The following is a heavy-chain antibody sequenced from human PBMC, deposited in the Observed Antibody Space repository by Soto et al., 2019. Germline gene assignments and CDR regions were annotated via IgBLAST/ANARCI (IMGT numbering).Heavy chain of an antibody. V-gene: IGHV4-59*01. J-gene: IGHJ6*02. CDR2: IYYSGST. CDR3: ARDQNDILTGYGYYYGMDV. CDR1: GGSISSYY. Sequence: SETLSLTCTVSGGSISSYYWSWIRQPPGKGLEWIGYIYYSGSTNYNPSLKSRVTISVDTSKNQFSLKLSSVTAADTAVYYCARDQNDILTGYGYYYGMDVWGQGTTVT. D-gene: IGHD3-9*01.